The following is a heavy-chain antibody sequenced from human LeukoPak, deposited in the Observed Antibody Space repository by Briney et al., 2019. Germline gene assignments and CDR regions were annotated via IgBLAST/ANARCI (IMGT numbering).Heavy chain of an antibody. Sequence: SQTLSLTCAISGDSVSSNSAAWNWIRQSPSRGLEWLRKTYYRSKWYNEYAVSVKSRITINPDTSKNQFSLQLNSVTPEDTAVYYCARAQAYSGRIFDYWGQGTLVTVSS. V-gene: IGHV6-1*01. D-gene: IGHD1-26*01. CDR2: TYYRSKWYN. CDR3: ARAQAYSGRIFDY. CDR1: GDSVSSNSAA. J-gene: IGHJ4*02.